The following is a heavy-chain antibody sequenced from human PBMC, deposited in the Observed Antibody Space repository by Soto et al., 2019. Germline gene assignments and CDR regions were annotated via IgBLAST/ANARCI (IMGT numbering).Heavy chain of an antibody. CDR2: INHSGST. J-gene: IGHJ6*03. V-gene: IGHV4-34*01. Sequence: PSETLSLTCAVYGGSFSGYYWSWIRQPPGKGLEWIGEINHSGSTNYNPSLKSRVTISVDTSKNQFSLKLSSVTAADTAVYHCARVPKGYCSGGSCYSLGYYYMDVWGKGTTVT. CDR1: GGSFSGYY. D-gene: IGHD2-15*01. CDR3: ARVPKGYCSGGSCYSLGYYYMDV.